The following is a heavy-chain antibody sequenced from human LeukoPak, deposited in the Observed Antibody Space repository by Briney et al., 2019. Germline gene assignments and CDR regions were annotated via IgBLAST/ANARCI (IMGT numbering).Heavy chain of an antibody. CDR1: GGSISSGDFY. CDR2: IYYSGTA. Sequence: SQTLSLTCTVSGGSISSGDFYWSWVRQHPEKGLEWIGYIYYSGTAYYNPSLKSRVTMSVDTSKNQFSLKLDSVTAADTAVYYCARFSNAHGVKFDYWGQGTLATVSS. V-gene: IGHV4-31*03. CDR3: ARFSNAHGVKFDY. J-gene: IGHJ4*02. D-gene: IGHD2-8*01.